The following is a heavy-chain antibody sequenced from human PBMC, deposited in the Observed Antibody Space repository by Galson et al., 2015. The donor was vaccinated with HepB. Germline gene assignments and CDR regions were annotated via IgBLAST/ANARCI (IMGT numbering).Heavy chain of an antibody. CDR3: ATGRYYYDSSGYPFDY. J-gene: IGHJ4*02. V-gene: IGHV1-69-2*01. Sequence: VKVSCKASGGTFSSYAISWVRQAPGQGLEWMGLVGPEDGETIYAEKFQGRVTITADTSTDTAYMELSSLRSEDTAVYYCATGRYYYDSSGYPFDYWGQGTLVTVSS. CDR2: VGPEDGET. CDR1: GGTFSSYA. D-gene: IGHD3-22*01.